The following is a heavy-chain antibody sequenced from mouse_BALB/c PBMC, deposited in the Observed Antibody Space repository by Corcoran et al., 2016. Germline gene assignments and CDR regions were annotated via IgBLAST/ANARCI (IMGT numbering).Heavy chain of an antibody. D-gene: IGHD2-4*01. CDR3: ARNDYDRWFAY. J-gene: IGHJ3*01. CDR1: GYTFTNYG. Sequence: QIQLVQSGPELKKPGETVKISCKASGYTFTNYGMNWVKQAPGKGLKWMGWINTYTGEPTYADDFKGRFAFSLETSASTAYLQINNLKNEDTATYFCARNDYDRWFAYWGQGTLVTVS. V-gene: IGHV9-3-1*01. CDR2: INTYTGEP.